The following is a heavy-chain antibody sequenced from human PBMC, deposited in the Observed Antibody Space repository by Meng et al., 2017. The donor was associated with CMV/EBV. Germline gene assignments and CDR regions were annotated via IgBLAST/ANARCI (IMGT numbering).Heavy chain of an antibody. CDR3: ATAKLDQEWFDP. CDR2: FDPEDGET. CDR1: GYTLTELS. V-gene: IGHV1-24*01. J-gene: IGHJ5*02. D-gene: IGHD1/OR15-1a*01. Sequence: ASVKVSCKVSGYTLTELSMHWVRQAPGKGLEWMGGFDPEDGETIYAQKFQGRVTMTEDTSTDTAYMELSSLRSEDTAVYCCATAKLDQEWFDPWGQGTLVTVSS.